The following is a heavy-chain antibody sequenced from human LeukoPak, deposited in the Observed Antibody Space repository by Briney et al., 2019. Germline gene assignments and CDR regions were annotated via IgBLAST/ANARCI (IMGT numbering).Heavy chain of an antibody. Sequence: GGSLRLSCAASGFTLSNYGMHWVRQAPGKGLEWAAVIWYDGSNKYYADSVKGRFTISRDNSKNTLYLQMNSLRAEDTAVYYCARDPFYYNRSGYYPYYFDYWGQGTLVTVSS. CDR2: IWYDGSNK. D-gene: IGHD3-22*01. V-gene: IGHV3-33*01. J-gene: IGHJ4*02. CDR1: GFTLSNYG. CDR3: ARDPFYYNRSGYYPYYFDY.